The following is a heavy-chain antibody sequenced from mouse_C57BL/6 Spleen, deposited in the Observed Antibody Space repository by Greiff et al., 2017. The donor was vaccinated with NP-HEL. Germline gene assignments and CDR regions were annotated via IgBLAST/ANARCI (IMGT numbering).Heavy chain of an antibody. CDR3: ARSYYFDY. V-gene: IGHV5-12*01. CDR1: GFTFSDYY. J-gene: IGHJ2*01. Sequence: EVKVEESGGGLVQPGGSLKLSCAASGFTFSDYYMYWVRQTPEKRLEWVAYISNGGGSTYYPDTVKGRFTISRDNAKNTLYLQMSRLKSEDTAMYYCARSYYFDYWGQGTTLTVSS. CDR2: ISNGGGST.